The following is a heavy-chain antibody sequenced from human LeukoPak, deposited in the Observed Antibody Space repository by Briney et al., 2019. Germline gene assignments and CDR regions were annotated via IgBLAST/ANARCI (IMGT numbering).Heavy chain of an antibody. J-gene: IGHJ3*02. CDR2: IYYSVNT. CDR3: ARHPRLISGSTQAFDI. CDR1: GGSINNYY. V-gene: IGHV4-59*08. D-gene: IGHD1-26*01. Sequence: SETLSLTCTVSGGSINNYYWSWVRQPPGRGLEWIGYIYYSVNTNYNPSLISRITILADTTTVHLSLMLSSVTAADAAVYYCARHPRLISGSTQAFDIWGQRTMVTVSS.